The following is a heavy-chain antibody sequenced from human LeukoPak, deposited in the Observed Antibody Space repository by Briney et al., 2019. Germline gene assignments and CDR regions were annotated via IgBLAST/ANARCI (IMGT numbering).Heavy chain of an antibody. V-gene: IGHV4-38-2*02. CDR2: IYHSGST. CDR1: GYSISSGYY. Sequence: SETLSLTCTVSGYSISSGYYWGWIRQPPGKGLEWIGSIYHSGSTYYNPSLKSRVTISVDTSKNQFSLKLSSVTAADTAVYYCARRGDYGVDYWGQGTLVTASS. D-gene: IGHD4-17*01. J-gene: IGHJ4*02. CDR3: ARRGDYGVDY.